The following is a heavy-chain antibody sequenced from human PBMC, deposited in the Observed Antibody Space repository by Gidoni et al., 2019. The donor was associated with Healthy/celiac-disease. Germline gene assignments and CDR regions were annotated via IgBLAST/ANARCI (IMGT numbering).Heavy chain of an antibody. D-gene: IGHD3-10*01. CDR1: GYTFTSYY. CDR2: INPSGGST. Sequence: QVQLVQSGAEVTKPGASVQVSCKASGYTFTSYYMPWLRPGPGKGLEWMVIINPSGGSTSYAQKFQGRVTMTRDTSTSTGYMELSSLRSEDTAVYYCAITYYYGSGSYYHPSNYYYYGMDVWGQGTTVTVSS. V-gene: IGHV1-46*01. J-gene: IGHJ6*02. CDR3: AITYYYGSGSYYHPSNYYYYGMDV.